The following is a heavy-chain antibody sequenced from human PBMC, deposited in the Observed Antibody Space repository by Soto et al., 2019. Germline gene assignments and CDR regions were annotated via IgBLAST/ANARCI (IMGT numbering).Heavy chain of an antibody. CDR3: ARDTYGDPEYFYY. CDR1: GFTFSSYA. V-gene: IGHV3-30-3*01. Sequence: QVQLVESGGGVVQPGRSLRLSCAASGFTFSSYAMHWVRQVPGKGLEWVAVISYDGSNKYYADSVKGRFTISRDNSKNTLYLQMNSLRAEDTAVYYCARDTYGDPEYFYYWGQGTLVTFSS. CDR2: ISYDGSNK. D-gene: IGHD4-17*01. J-gene: IGHJ4*02.